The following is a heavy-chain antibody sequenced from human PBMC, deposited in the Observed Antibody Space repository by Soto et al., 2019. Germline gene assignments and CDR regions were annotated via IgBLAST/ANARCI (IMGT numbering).Heavy chain of an antibody. Sequence: EVQVVESGGGLVQPGGSLRLSCAASGFSVTNNYMNWVRQAPGKGLEWVSIIDIGGNTYYADPVKDRLPISRDNSRNTLYLQMDSPGAEDTAVYYSARGRSSTRYLGRDHYFDYWCQGTLVTVSP. CDR3: ARGRSSTRYLGRDHYFDY. CDR2: IDIGGNT. J-gene: IGHJ4*02. D-gene: IGHD2-2*01. V-gene: IGHV3-66*01. CDR1: GFSVTNNY.